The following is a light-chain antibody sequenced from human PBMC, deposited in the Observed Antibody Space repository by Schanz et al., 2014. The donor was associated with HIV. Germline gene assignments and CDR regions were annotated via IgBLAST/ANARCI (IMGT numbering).Light chain of an antibody. CDR2: DVS. CDR3: GTWDSSLRAVV. J-gene: IGLJ3*02. V-gene: IGLV2-14*03. Sequence: QSALTQPASVSGSPGQSITISCTGTNSDVGYYSYVSWYQQHPGKAPKLMIYDVSKRPPGVSSRFSGSKSGTSATLGITGLQTGDEADYYCGTWDSSLRAVVFGGGTQLTVL. CDR1: NSDVGYYSY.